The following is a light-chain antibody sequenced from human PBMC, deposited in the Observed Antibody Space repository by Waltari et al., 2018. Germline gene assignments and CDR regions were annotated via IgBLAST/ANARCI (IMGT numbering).Light chain of an antibody. V-gene: IGLV4-69*02. CDR2: VNRDGSH. J-gene: IGLJ3*02. CDR3: QTGGHGTWV. CDR1: SGHSSNV. Sequence: QLVLTQSPSASASLGASVKLTCTLSSGHSSNVIAWHQQHPQKGPRYLMKVNRDGSHSKGDVIPDRFSCSSSGAERYLTISSLQAEDEADYYCQTGGHGTWVFGGGTKLTVL.